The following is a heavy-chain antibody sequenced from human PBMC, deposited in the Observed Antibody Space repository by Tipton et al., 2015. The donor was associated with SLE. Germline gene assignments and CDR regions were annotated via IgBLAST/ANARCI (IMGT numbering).Heavy chain of an antibody. V-gene: IGHV4-59*01. J-gene: IGHJ4*02. Sequence: TLSLTCTVSGGSISSYYWSWIRQPPGKGLEWIGYIYYSGSTNYNPSLKSRVTISVDTSKNQFSLKLSSVTAADTAVYYCARDASGSSSWDYWGQGTLVTVSS. CDR3: ARDASGSSSWDY. CDR2: IYYSGST. CDR1: GGSISSYY. D-gene: IGHD6-13*01.